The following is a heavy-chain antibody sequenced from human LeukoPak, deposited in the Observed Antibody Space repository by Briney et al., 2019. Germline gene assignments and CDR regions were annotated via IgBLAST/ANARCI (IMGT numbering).Heavy chain of an antibody. CDR3: AADIVLVRGVARAHY. CDR1: GFTFTSSA. Sequence: SVKVSCKASGFTFTSSAMQWVRQARGQRLEWIGWIVVGSGNTNYAQKFQERVTITRDMSTSTAYMELSSLRSEDTAVYYCAADIVLVRGVARAHYWGQGTLVTVSS. J-gene: IGHJ4*02. CDR2: IVVGSGNT. D-gene: IGHD3-10*01. V-gene: IGHV1-58*02.